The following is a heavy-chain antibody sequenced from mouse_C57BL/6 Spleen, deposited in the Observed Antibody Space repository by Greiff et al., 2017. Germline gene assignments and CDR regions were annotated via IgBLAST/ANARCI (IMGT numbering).Heavy chain of an antibody. D-gene: IGHD2-4*01. CDR1: GYTFTSYW. J-gene: IGHJ2*01. CDR3: ASYYDDDGGYYFDD. V-gene: IGHV1-64*01. CDR2: INPNSGST. Sequence: QVQLQQPGAELVKPGASVKLSCKASGYTFTSYWMPWVKQRPGQGLEWIGMINPNSGSTNYNEKFKSKATLTVANSASTAYMEHSSLTSEDSAVYYCASYYDDDGGYYFDDWGQGTTLTVSS.